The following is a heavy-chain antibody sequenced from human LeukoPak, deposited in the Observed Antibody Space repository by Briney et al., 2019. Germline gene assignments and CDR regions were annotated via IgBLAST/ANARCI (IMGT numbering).Heavy chain of an antibody. J-gene: IGHJ3*02. V-gene: IGHV3-48*03. CDR2: ISSSGSTI. Sequence: GGSLRLSCAASGFTFSSYEMNWVRQAPGQGLEWVSYISSSGSTICYADSVKGRFTISRDNAQDSLYLQMNSLRAEDTAVYYCARFSRSGDAFDIWGQGTTVSVSS. CDR3: ARFSRSGDAFDI. D-gene: IGHD3-10*01. CDR1: GFTFSSYE.